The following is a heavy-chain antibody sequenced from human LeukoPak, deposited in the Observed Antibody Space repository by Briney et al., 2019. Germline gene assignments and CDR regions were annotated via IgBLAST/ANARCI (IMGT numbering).Heavy chain of an antibody. V-gene: IGHV3-33*01. D-gene: IGHD2-21*02. Sequence: GRSLRLSCAASGFTFSSYGMDWVRQAPGKGLEWVAVIWYDGSNKYYADSVKGRFTISRDNSKNTLYLQMNSLRAEDTAVYYCARVAYCGGDCYSEYYFDYWGQGTLVTVSS. CDR1: GFTFSSYG. CDR3: ARVAYCGGDCYSEYYFDY. CDR2: IWYDGSNK. J-gene: IGHJ4*02.